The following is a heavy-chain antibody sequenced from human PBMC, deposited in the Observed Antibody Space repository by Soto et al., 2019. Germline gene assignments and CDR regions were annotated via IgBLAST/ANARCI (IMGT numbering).Heavy chain of an antibody. Sequence: PARYLRLSRTASGFTLSPAEKHLVRQAPEKGKEWVGRIKSKTDGGTTDYAAPVKGRFTISRDDSKNTLYLQMNSLKTEDTSVYDCTKRVSDWGQGTLVTGSS. CDR1: GFTLSPAE. CDR2: IKSKTDGGTT. J-gene: IGHJ4*02. CDR3: TKRVSD. V-gene: IGHV3-15*07.